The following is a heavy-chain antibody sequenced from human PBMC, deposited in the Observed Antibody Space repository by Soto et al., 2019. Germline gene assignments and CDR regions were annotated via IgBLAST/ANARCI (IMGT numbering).Heavy chain of an antibody. V-gene: IGHV3-23*01. CDR1: GFSFSNYG. CDR3: TKRTDIILVPTTTYTYFDP. D-gene: IGHD2-2*01. CDR2: ISENGATT. Sequence: EVQLLESGGGLVQPGGSLRLSCAASGFSFSNYGMSWVRQLPGKGLEWVSSISENGATTYYPDSVKGRFTVSRDNSKNTLYLQMNSMRAEDTAIYFCTKRTDIILVPTTTYTYFDPWGQGTLVTVSS. J-gene: IGHJ5*02.